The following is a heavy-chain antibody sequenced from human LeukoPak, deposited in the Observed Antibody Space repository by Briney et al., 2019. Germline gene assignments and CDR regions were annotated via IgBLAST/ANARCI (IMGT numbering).Heavy chain of an antibody. CDR2: VYYSGTT. D-gene: IGHD5-18*01. V-gene: IGHV4-39*01. J-gene: IGHJ3*02. Sequence: PSETLSLTCTVSGGSISSSNYYWGWIRQPPGKGLEWIGGVYYSGTTYDNPSLKSRVTISVDTSKNQFSLKLSSVTAADTAVYYCARLKGGGYDAFDIWGQGTMVTVSS. CDR3: ARLKGGGYDAFDI. CDR1: GGSISSSNYY.